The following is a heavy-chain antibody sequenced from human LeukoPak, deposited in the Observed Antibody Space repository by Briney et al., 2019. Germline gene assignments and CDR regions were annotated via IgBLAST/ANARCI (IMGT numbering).Heavy chain of an antibody. CDR2: ISSSSSYI. CDR1: GFAFSSYS. V-gene: IGHV3-21*04. D-gene: IGHD6-19*01. CDR3: AKDIGYSSGWYFDY. Sequence: AGGSLRLSCAASGFAFSSYSMNWVRQAPGKGLEWVSSISSSSSYIYYADSVKGRFTISRDNSKNSLYLQMNSLRTEDTALYYCAKDIGYSSGWYFDYWGQGTLVTVSS. J-gene: IGHJ4*02.